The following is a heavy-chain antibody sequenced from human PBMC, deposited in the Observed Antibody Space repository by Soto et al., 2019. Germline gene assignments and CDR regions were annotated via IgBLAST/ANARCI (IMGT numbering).Heavy chain of an antibody. V-gene: IGHV4-4*02. CDR3: ARKPDVATAKVGGGYVFDV. CDR2: IYHSGSP. D-gene: IGHD3-16*01. CDR1: SGSIFTTNW. J-gene: IGHJ3*01. Sequence: QVQLQESGPGLVKPSGTLSLTCAASSGSIFTTNWWSWVRQSPGRGLQWIGDIYHSGSPKYNPARTSRVSISIDTSKDRFFLTLPSVTAADTAVYYCARKPDVATAKVGGGYVFDVWGQGTMVTVSS.